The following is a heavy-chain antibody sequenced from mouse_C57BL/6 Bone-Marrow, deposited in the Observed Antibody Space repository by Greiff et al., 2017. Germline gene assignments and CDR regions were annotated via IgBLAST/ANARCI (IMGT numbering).Heavy chain of an antibody. V-gene: IGHV1-54*01. J-gene: IGHJ4*01. D-gene: IGHD3-2*02. Sequence: QVQLQQSGAELVRPGTSVKVSCKASGYAFTNYLIEWVKQRPGQGLEWIGVINPGSGGTNYNGKFKGKATLTADKSSSTAYMQLSSLTSEDSAVYFCARCRLKLEGDYWGQGTSVTVSS. CDR3: ARCRLKLEGDY. CDR1: GYAFTNYL. CDR2: INPGSGGT.